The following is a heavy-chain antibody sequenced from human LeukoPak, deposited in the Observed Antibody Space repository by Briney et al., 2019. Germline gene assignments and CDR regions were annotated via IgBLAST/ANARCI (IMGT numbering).Heavy chain of an antibody. Sequence: PGGSLSLSCAASGFIFSNNGMHWVRQAPGKGLEWVAVIWYDGSNKYYADSVKGRFTISRDNSKNTLYLQMNSLRVEDTAVYYCARRETLNWFDPWGQGTLVTVSS. CDR3: ARRETLNWFDP. V-gene: IGHV3-33*01. CDR1: GFIFSNNG. J-gene: IGHJ5*02. CDR2: IWYDGSNK. D-gene: IGHD1-26*01.